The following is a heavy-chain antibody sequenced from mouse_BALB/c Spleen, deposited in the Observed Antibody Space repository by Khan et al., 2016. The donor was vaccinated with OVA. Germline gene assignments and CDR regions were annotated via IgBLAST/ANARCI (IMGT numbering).Heavy chain of an antibody. CDR2: ISGDSNTI. V-gene: IGHV5-17*02. CDR1: GFTFSSYG. D-gene: IGHD1-1*01. J-gene: IGHJ2*01. CDR3: ATSYFYGYYFDY. Sequence: EVQLVESGGGLAQPGGSRKLSCAASGFTFSSYGMHWVRQAPERGLEWVAYISGDSNTIYYADTVKGRSTMSRDNPRNTPFLQMTSLMSEDTAMYYCATSYFYGYYFDYWGPGTTLTVSS.